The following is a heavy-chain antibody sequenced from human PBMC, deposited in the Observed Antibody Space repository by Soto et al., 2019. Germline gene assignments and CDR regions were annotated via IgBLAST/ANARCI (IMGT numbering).Heavy chain of an antibody. CDR2: IWYDGSNK. CDR3: ARDVRDAFDI. J-gene: IGHJ3*02. V-gene: IGHV3-33*01. Sequence: QVQLVESGGGVVQPGRSLRLSCAASGFTFSSYGMHWVRQAPGKGLEWVAVIWYDGSNKYYADSVKGRFTITRDNSKNTLYLQMNSLRAKDTAVYYCARDVRDAFDIWGQGTMVTVSS. CDR1: GFTFSSYG.